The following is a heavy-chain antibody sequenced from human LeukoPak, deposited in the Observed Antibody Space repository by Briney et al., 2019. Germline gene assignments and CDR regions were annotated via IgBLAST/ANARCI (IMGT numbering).Heavy chain of an antibody. Sequence: GGSLRLSCAASGFTFDDYGMSWVRQAPGKGLEWVSGINWNGGSTGYADSVKGRFTISRDNAKKSLYLQMNSLRAEDTAVYYCARDDGNKYYFDYWGQGTLVTVSS. D-gene: IGHD2/OR15-2a*01. CDR1: GFTFDDYG. CDR2: INWNGGST. CDR3: ARDDGNKYYFDY. V-gene: IGHV3-20*04. J-gene: IGHJ4*02.